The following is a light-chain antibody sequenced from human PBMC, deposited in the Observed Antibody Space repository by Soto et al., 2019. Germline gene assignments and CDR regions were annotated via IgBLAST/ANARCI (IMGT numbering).Light chain of an antibody. CDR2: AAS. V-gene: IGKV3-15*01. Sequence: EIVMTQSPATLSVSPGERATLSCRASQSVNSNLAWYQQKPGQAPRLLIYAASTRATGIPARFSGSGSGTDFTLTISSLQSEDFAVYYCQQYNKWPATFGQGTKVDIK. CDR1: QSVNSN. J-gene: IGKJ1*01. CDR3: QQYNKWPAT.